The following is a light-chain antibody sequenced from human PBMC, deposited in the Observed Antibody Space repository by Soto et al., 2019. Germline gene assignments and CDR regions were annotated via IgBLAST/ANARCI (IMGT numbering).Light chain of an antibody. V-gene: IGKV1-5*03. CDR1: QTIRSW. CDR2: SAS. CDR3: QEYNGNSGLT. J-gene: IGKJ4*01. Sequence: DIQMTQSPSTLSASVGDRVTITCRASQTIRSWLAWYQQKPGKAPELLIYSASGLESGVPSRFSGSGSGTEFPLTISSLQPDDFATYYCQEYNGNSGLTFGGGTKVEIK.